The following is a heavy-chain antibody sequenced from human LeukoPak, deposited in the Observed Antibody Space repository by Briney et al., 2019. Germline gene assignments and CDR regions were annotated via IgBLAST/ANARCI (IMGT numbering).Heavy chain of an antibody. V-gene: IGHV1-2*06. Sequence: ASVKVSCKASGYTFTGYYMHWVRQAPGQGLEWMGLINPNSGGTNYAQKFQGRVTMTRHTSISTAYMELSRLRSDDTAVYYCARLRYPNWFDPWGQGTLVTVSS. D-gene: IGHD2-2*02. CDR2: INPNSGGT. CDR1: GYTFTGYY. CDR3: ARLRYPNWFDP. J-gene: IGHJ5*02.